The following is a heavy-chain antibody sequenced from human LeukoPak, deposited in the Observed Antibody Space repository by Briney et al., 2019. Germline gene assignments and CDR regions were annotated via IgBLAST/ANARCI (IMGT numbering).Heavy chain of an antibody. J-gene: IGHJ5*02. D-gene: IGHD2-2*01. CDR2: INHSGST. CDR1: GGSFSGYY. CDR3: AREMARHRTYRGGVVPAALNQAWFDP. V-gene: IGHV4-34*01. Sequence: SETLSLTCAVYGGSFSGYYWSWIRQPPGKGLEWIGEINHSGSTNYDPSLKSRVTISVDTSKNQFSLKLSSVTAADTAVYYCAREMARHRTYRGGVVPAALNQAWFDPWGQGTLVTVSS.